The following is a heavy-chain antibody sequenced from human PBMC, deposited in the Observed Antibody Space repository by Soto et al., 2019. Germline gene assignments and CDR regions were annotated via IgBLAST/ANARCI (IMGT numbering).Heavy chain of an antibody. CDR1: GFTFGEFA. CDR3: AKVGYAFRYSAMDV. D-gene: IGHD2-2*01. Sequence: GGSLRLSCTASGFTFGEFAMHWVRRPPGKGLEWVASITWNSDMIAYADSVKGRFTISRDNGENSLYLQLRSLRREDTAVYYCAKVGYAFRYSAMDVWGLGTTVTVSS. J-gene: IGHJ6*02. CDR2: ITWNSDMI. V-gene: IGHV3-9*01.